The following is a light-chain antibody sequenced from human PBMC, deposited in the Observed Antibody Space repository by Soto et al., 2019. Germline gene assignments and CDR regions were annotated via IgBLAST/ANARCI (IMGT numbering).Light chain of an antibody. CDR2: SAS. J-gene: IGKJ2*01. CDR3: LQDNTFPYT. Sequence: AIQMTQSPSSLSASVGDRVTITCRASQGIRDDLGWYQQKPGKAPKLLIYSASILHSGIPSRFSGSGSGTDFTLTISSLPPEDFATYYCLQDNTFPYTFGQGTKLEIK. CDR1: QGIRDD. V-gene: IGKV1-6*01.